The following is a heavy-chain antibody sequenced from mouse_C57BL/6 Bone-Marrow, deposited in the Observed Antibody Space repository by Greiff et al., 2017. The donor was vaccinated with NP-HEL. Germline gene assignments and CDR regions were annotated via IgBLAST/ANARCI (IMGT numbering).Heavy chain of an antibody. V-gene: IGHV1-55*01. CDR1: GYTFTSYW. CDR3: ARPHGY. J-gene: IGHJ2*01. Sequence: QVQLQQPGAELVKPGASVKMSCKASGYTFTSYWITWVKQRPGQGLEWIGDIYPGSGSTNYNEKFKSKATLTVNTSSNTTYMQLSSLTTEDSAVYYCARPHGYWGQGTTLTVSS. CDR2: IYPGSGST.